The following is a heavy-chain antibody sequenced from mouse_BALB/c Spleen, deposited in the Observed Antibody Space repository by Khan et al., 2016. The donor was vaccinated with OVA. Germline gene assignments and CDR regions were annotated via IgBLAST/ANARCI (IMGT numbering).Heavy chain of an antibody. Sequence: QVQLKESGPGLVAPSQSLSITCTISGFSLTNYGVHWVRQPPGKGLEWLVVIWNDGNTAYNSALKSRLTISKDNSKSQVFLKMNSRQTDDTAMYFCARQTYYHYNIMDYWGQGTSVTVSS. J-gene: IGHJ4*01. CDR2: IWNDGNT. CDR3: ARQTYYHYNIMDY. V-gene: IGHV2-6-1*01. CDR1: GFSLTNYG. D-gene: IGHD2-10*01.